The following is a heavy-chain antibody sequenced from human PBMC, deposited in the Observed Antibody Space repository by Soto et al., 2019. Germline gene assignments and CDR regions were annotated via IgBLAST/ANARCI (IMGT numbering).Heavy chain of an antibody. CDR3: AVSYDSLNNWFDP. D-gene: IGHD3-22*01. Sequence: SVKVSCKASGGTFSSYAISWVRQAPGQGLEWMGGIIPIFGTANYAQKFQGRVTITADESTSTAYMELSSLRSEDTAVYYCAVSYDSLNNWFDPWGQGTLVTVSS. CDR1: GGTFSSYA. CDR2: IIPIFGTA. V-gene: IGHV1-69*13. J-gene: IGHJ5*02.